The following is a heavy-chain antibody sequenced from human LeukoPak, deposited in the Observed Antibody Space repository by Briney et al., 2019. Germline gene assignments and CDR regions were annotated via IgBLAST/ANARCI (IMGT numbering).Heavy chain of an antibody. D-gene: IGHD3-22*01. CDR1: GYTFTSYD. Sequence: ASVKVSCKASGYTFTSYDINWVRQATGQGLEWMGWMNPNSGNTGYAQKFQGRVTMTRNTSMSTAYMELSSLRSEDTAVYYCARGHLRGITMIVVVTKFDYWGQGTLVTVSS. CDR2: MNPNSGNT. V-gene: IGHV1-8*01. CDR3: ARGHLRGITMIVVVTKFDY. J-gene: IGHJ4*02.